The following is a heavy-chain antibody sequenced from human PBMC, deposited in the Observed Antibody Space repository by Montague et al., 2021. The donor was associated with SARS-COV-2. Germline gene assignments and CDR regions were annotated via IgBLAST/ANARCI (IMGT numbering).Heavy chain of an antibody. D-gene: IGHD5-12*01. CDR3: ARRGRKLLPVATTIGGFDI. CDR2: IYDSGST. V-gene: IGHV4-39*02. CDR1: GGSISSSNYY. Sequence: SETLSLTCTVSGGSISSSNYYWDWIRQPPGKGLEWFGSIYDSGSTYYNPSLKSRVTISVGTSKNHFSLKLSSVTAADTAVYYCARRGRKLLPVATTIGGFDIWGQGTMVTVSS. J-gene: IGHJ3*02.